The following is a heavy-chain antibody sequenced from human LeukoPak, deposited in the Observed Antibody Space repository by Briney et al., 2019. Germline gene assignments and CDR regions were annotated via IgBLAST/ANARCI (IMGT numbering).Heavy chain of an antibody. V-gene: IGHV3-23*01. Sequence: GSLRLSCAASGFTFSSYAMNWVRQAPGKGLEWVSAISGSGGSTYYADSVKGRFTISRDNSKNTLYLQMNSLRAEDTAVYYCAKDADTSSWHVRYFQHWGQGTLVTVSS. CDR3: AKDADTSSWHVRYFQH. CDR2: ISGSGGST. D-gene: IGHD6-13*01. CDR1: GFTFSSYA. J-gene: IGHJ1*01.